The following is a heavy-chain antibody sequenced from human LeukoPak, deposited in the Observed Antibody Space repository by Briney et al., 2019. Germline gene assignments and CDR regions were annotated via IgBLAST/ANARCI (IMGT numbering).Heavy chain of an antibody. Sequence: ASVKVSCKASGGTFSSYAISWVRQAPGQGLEWMGRIIPIFGIANYAQKFQGRVTITADKSTSTAYVELSSLRSEDTAVYYCARDLLDILTGLPAWPWGQGTLVTVSS. CDR3: ARDLLDILTGLPAWP. CDR1: GGTFSSYA. V-gene: IGHV1-69*04. CDR2: IIPIFGIA. D-gene: IGHD3-9*01. J-gene: IGHJ5*02.